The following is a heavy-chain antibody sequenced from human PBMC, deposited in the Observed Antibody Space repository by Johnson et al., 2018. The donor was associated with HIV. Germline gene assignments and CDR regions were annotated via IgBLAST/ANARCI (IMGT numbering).Heavy chain of an antibody. D-gene: IGHD1-26*01. CDR1: GFTFSSYA. CDR2: ISGSGGST. CDR3: AKDSYSDSQFLDAFDI. Sequence: VQLVESGGGVVQPGTSLRLSCVASGFTFSSYAMSWVRQAPGKGLEWVSAISGSGGSTYYADSVKGRFTISRDNSKNTLYLQMNSLRAEDTAVYCAKDSYSDSQFLDAFDIWGQGTVVTVSS. J-gene: IGHJ3*02. V-gene: IGHV3-23*04.